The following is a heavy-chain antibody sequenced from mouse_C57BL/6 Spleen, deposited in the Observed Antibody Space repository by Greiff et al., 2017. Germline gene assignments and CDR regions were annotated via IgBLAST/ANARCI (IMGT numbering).Heavy chain of an antibody. J-gene: IGHJ2*01. CDR1: GYTFTSYW. CDR2: IHPNSGST. Sequence: QVQLQQSGAELVKPGASVKLSCKASGYTFTSYWMHWVKQRPGQGLEWIGMIHPNSGSTNYNEKFKSKATLTVDKSSSTAYMQLSSLTSEDSAVYYCARSRWDGFDYWGQGTTLTVSS. CDR3: ARSRWDGFDY. V-gene: IGHV1-64*01. D-gene: IGHD4-1*01.